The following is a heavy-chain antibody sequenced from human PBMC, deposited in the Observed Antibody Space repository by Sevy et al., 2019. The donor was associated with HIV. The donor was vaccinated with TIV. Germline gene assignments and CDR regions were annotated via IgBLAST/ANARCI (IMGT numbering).Heavy chain of an antibody. CDR2: INRDGSIT. CDR1: GFISSPYS. J-gene: IGHJ5*02. V-gene: IGHV3-74*01. D-gene: IGHD3-22*01. CDR3: AKAGYYYDSSGYNGFDP. Sequence: GGSLRLSCTASGFISSPYSMHWVRQAPGKGLVWVSRINRDGSITSYADAVKGRFTISRDNPKNTLYLQMNSLRAEDTAVYYCAKAGYYYDSSGYNGFDPWGQGTLVTVSS.